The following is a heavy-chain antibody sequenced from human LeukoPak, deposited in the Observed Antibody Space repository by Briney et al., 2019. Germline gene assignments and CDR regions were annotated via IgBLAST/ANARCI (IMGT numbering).Heavy chain of an antibody. CDR3: ARGGLGSWTFDS. Sequence: GGSLRLSCAASGFIFSTYSMNWVRQAPGKWLEWVSYISSSGSTIYYADSVKGRFTISRDNAKYSLCLQMNSLRAEDTAVYYCARGGLGSWTFDSWGQGTLVTVSS. CDR1: GFIFSTYS. J-gene: IGHJ4*02. CDR2: ISSSGSTI. V-gene: IGHV3-48*04. D-gene: IGHD1-26*01.